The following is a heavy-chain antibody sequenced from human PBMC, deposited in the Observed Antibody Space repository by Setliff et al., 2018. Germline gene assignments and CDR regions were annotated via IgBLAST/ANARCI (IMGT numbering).Heavy chain of an antibody. D-gene: IGHD2-15*01. J-gene: IGHJ6*02. Sequence: PSETLSLTCTVSGGSISPYFWSWVRQPPGKGLEWIGYIYHNGNTNFNPSLKTRVTMSVDTSKNQFALNLKYVTAADTAVYYCVRDRTAYSYCLDVWGQGTMVTVSS. V-gene: IGHV4-59*01. CDR2: IYHNGNT. CDR3: VRDRTAYSYCLDV. CDR1: GGSISPYF.